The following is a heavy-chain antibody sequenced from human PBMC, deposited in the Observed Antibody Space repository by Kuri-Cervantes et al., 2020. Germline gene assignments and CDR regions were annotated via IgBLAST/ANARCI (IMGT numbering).Heavy chain of an antibody. CDR1: GFTFSNYA. CDR3: AKIRQVGADGGFDY. V-gene: IGHV3-23*01. J-gene: IGHJ4*02. CDR2: ISGSGDST. Sequence: GESLKISCAAPGFTFSNYAMTWVRQAPGKGLEWVSTISGSGDSTYYADSVKGRFTISRDNSKNTLYLQMNSLRAEDTAVYYCAKIRQVGADGGFDYWGQGTLVTVSS. D-gene: IGHD1-26*01.